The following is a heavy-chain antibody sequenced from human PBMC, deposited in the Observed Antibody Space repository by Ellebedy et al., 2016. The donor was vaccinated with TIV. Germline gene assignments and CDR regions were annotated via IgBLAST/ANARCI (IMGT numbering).Heavy chain of an antibody. Sequence: GGSLRLSCAASGFTFSSYWMSWVRQAPGKGLEWVANIKEDGSEKYYVDSVKGRFTISRDNAKNSLYLQMSILGAEDTAVYYCVKTSHTAPENYWGQGTLVTVSS. CDR3: VKTSHTAPENY. CDR2: IKEDGSEK. CDR1: GFTFSSYW. D-gene: IGHD5-18*01. J-gene: IGHJ4*02. V-gene: IGHV3-7*03.